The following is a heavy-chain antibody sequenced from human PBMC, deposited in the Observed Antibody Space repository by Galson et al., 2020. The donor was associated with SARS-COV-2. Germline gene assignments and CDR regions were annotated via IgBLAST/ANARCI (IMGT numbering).Heavy chain of an antibody. CDR3: ARVKEVAATVYYFYGLDV. Sequence: SETLSLTCAVYGGSFSGYYWSWIRQPPGKGLEWIGEINHSGSTNYNPSLKSRVTISIDTSKNQFSLNLNSVTAADTAVFYCARVKEVAATVYYFYGLDVWGQGTTVTVSS. D-gene: IGHD6-13*01. V-gene: IGHV4-34*01. CDR2: INHSGST. J-gene: IGHJ6*02. CDR1: GGSFSGYY.